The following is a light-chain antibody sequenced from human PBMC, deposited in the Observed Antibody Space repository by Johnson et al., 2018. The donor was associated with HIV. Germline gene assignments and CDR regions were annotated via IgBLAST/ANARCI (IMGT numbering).Light chain of an antibody. J-gene: IGLJ1*01. V-gene: IGLV1-51*01. CDR3: GTWDSSLSSYV. CDR2: DNN. Sequence: QSVLTQPPSVSAAPGQKVTISCSGSSSNIGNNYVSWYQQLPGTAPKLLIYDNNKRPSGIPDRFSGSKSGTSATLGITGLQTGDEADYYCGTWDSSLSSYVFRTVTKVTVL. CDR1: SSNIGNNY.